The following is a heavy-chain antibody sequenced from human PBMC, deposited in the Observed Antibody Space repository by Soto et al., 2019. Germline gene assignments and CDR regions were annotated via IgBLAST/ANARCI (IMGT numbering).Heavy chain of an antibody. CDR1: VDIVSSNSTT. CDR2: SYYRSTWYN. V-gene: IGHV6-1*01. CDR3: ASVGYGDHGLGTFDV. Sequence: PPQTLSLTCGIAVDIVSSNSTTWNWISQSPSGGHEWLGRSYYRSTWYNDYAGTVKSRTNINPETSKNPFSLQLNSLPPEATPTDCCASVGYGDHGLGTFDVWGRGTRVTVS. J-gene: IGHJ3*01. D-gene: IGHD4-17*01.